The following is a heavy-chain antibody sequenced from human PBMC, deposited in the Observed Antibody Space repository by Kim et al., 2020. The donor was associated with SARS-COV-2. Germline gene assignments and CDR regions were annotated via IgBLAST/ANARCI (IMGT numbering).Heavy chain of an antibody. CDR3: ARDLRPLDDYGDYVHLRLYYYYGMDG. J-gene: IGHJ6*01. D-gene: IGHD4-17*01. CDR2: ICSYCLNK. V-gene: IGHV3-33*01. Sequence: GGSLRLSCAASGFTFSSYGMHWVRQAPVKGLSFFSFICSYCLNKYSADSVKGRFTISRDNSKTTLYLQMNSLRAEDTALYYCARDLRPLDDYGDYVHLRLYYYYGMDGWGQGTTVNVSS. CDR1: GFTFSSYG.